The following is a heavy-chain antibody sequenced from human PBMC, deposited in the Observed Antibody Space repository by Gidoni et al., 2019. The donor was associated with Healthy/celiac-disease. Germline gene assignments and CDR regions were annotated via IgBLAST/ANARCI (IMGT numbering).Heavy chain of an antibody. V-gene: IGHV3-21*01. D-gene: IGHD3-16*02. CDR3: ARDPETLIMITFGGVIAPVAFDI. CDR2: ISSRGSYI. J-gene: IGHJ3*02. CDR1: GFTFSSYS. Sequence: EVQLVESGGGLAKPGGSLRPSCAASGFTFSSYSMNWVRQAPGKGLGWVSSISSRGSYIYYADSVKGRFTISRDNAKNSLYLQMNSLRAEDTAVYYCARDPETLIMITFGGVIAPVAFDIWGQGTMVTVSS.